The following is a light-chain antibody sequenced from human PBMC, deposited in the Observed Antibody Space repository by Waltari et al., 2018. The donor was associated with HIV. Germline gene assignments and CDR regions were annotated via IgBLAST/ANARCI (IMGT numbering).Light chain of an antibody. J-gene: IGKJ2*01. V-gene: IGKV3D-20*02. Sequence: ETVLTQSPGTLSLSPGEGATLSCRASQSIRGIFLAWYQQKPGQAPRLLIYGASNRAAGIPARFSGSGSGTDFTLTISRLEPEDFAVYYCQQRSSWPYIFGQGTRLEIK. CDR1: QSIRGIF. CDR2: GAS. CDR3: QQRSSWPYI.